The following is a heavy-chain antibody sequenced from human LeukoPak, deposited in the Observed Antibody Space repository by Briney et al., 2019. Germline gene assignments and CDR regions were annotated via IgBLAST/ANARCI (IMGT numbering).Heavy chain of an antibody. D-gene: IGHD3-10*01. CDR3: ARDPLYYYGSGSYPTNFDY. J-gene: IGHJ4*02. Sequence: GSLRLSCAASGFTFSSYWMSWVRQAPGKGLEGVANIKQDGSEKYYVDSVKGRFTISRDNAKNSLYLQMNSLRAEDTAVYYCARDPLYYYGSGSYPTNFDYWGQGTLVTVSS. CDR1: GFTFSSYW. CDR2: IKQDGSEK. V-gene: IGHV3-7*01.